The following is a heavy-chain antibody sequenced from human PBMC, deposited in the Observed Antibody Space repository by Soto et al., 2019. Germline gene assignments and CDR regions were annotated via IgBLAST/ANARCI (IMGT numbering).Heavy chain of an antibody. D-gene: IGHD3-10*01. CDR2: INPNSGNI. CDR1: GNTFTSYD. V-gene: IGHV1-8*01. CDR3: ARGRASGSYYLLDD. Sequence: ASVKVSCKASGNTFTSYDINWVRQATGHGLEWMGWINPNSGNIGYAQKFQGRVTMTRDTTIRTAYMEVSRLRSDDTAVYYCARGRASGSYYLLDDWGQGTLVTFSS. J-gene: IGHJ4*02.